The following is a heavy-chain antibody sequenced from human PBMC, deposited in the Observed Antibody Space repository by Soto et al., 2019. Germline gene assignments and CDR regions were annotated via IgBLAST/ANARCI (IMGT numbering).Heavy chain of an antibody. J-gene: IGHJ5*02. D-gene: IGHD6-13*01. Sequence: GESLKISCKASGYTFTSYWIGWVRQMPGKGLEWMGIIYPGDSDIRYSPSFQGQVTISVDKSINTAYLQWNSLKASDTGVYYCARHSTNCPLASWGKGTQVTVSS. CDR2: IYPGDSDI. CDR3: ARHSTNCPLAS. CDR1: GYTFTSYW. V-gene: IGHV5-51*01.